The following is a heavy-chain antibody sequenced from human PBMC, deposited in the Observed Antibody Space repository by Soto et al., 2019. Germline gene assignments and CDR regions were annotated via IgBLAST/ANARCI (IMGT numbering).Heavy chain of an antibody. J-gene: IGHJ4*02. Sequence: NPGGSLRLSCAASGFTFSNAWVSWVRQAPGKGLEWVGRIRSETDGGTRYCAAPVKGRFTISRDDSQNTLYLQMNSLKTEDTAVYYCTTGDYGRLFDYWGQGTLVTVSS. CDR2: IRSETDGGTR. CDR1: GFTFSNAW. V-gene: IGHV3-15*01. CDR3: TTGDYGRLFDY. D-gene: IGHD4-17*01.